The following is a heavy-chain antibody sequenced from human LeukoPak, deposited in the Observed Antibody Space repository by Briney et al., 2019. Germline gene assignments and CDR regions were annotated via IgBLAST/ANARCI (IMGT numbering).Heavy chain of an antibody. CDR2: ISSSSSYI. CDR1: GFTFSSYS. Sequence: GGSLRLSCAASGFTFSSYSMNWVRQAPGKGLEWVSSISSSSSYIYYADSVKGRFTISRDNAKNSLYLQMNSLRAEDTAVYYCARAQGYSGYDYRYWGQGTLVTVSS. CDR3: ARAQGYSGYDYRY. J-gene: IGHJ4*02. D-gene: IGHD5-12*01. V-gene: IGHV3-21*01.